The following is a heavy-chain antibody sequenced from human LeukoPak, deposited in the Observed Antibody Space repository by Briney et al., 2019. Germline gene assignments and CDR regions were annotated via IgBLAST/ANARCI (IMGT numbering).Heavy chain of an antibody. CDR1: GGSISSGDYY. D-gene: IGHD6-19*01. J-gene: IGHJ5*02. CDR2: IYYSGST. Sequence: SETLSLTCTVSGGSISSGDYYWSWIRQPPGKGLEWIGYIYYSGSTYYNPSLKSRVTISVDTSKNQFSLKLSSVTAADTAVYYCARLGSGWYLEDSWFDPWGQGTLVTVSS. V-gene: IGHV4-30-4*01. CDR3: ARLGSGWYLEDSWFDP.